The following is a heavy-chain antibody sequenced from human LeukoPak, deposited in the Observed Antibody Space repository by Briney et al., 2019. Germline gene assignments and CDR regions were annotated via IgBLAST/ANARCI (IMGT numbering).Heavy chain of an antibody. Sequence: ASVKVSCKTSGYSFTDYIIAWVRQAPGQGLEWLGWIGTYDGHANYAQKVQGRVTMTTDTSATTAYLELRSLTSDDTALYYCARLMDNNYDGSAFDYWGQGTLVTVSS. CDR1: GYSFTDYI. CDR2: IGTYDGHA. D-gene: IGHD3-22*01. V-gene: IGHV1-18*01. J-gene: IGHJ4*02. CDR3: ARLMDNNYDGSAFDY.